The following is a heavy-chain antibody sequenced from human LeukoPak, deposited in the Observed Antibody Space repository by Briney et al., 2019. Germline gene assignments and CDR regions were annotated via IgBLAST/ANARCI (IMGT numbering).Heavy chain of an antibody. CDR3: AKWMSRVQAFDI. CDR2: IGGSGGAI. D-gene: IGHD5-12*01. CDR1: GFTFSTYD. Sequence: TGGSLRLSCAASGFTFSTYDMSWLREAPGKGLEWVACIGGSGGAIYYRDSVKGRFTISRDNSKSTLYLQMNSLRADDTAVYFCAKWMSRVQAFDIWGQGTMVTVSS. V-gene: IGHV3-23*01. J-gene: IGHJ3*02.